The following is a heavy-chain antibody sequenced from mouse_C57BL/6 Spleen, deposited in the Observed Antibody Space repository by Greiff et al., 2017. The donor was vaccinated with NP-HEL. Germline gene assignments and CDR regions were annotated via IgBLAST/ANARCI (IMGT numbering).Heavy chain of an antibody. D-gene: IGHD2-1*01. CDR2: INPYNGGT. Sequence: EVQLQQSGPVLVKPGASVKMSCKASGYTFTDYYMNWVKQSHGKSLEWIGVINPYNGGTSYNQKFKGKATLTVDKSSSTAYMELNSLTSEDSAVYYCARKEDGNYVNYFDYWGQGTTLTVSS. V-gene: IGHV1-19*01. CDR1: GYTFTDYY. J-gene: IGHJ2*01. CDR3: ARKEDGNYVNYFDY.